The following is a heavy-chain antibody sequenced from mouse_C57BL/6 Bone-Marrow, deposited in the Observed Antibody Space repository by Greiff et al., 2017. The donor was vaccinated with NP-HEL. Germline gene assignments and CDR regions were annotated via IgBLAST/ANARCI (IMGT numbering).Heavy chain of an antibody. D-gene: IGHD2-10*01. CDR1: GYTFTSYG. CDR3: ARSYFTLYYYAMDY. Sequence: VQLKESGAELALPFSSFHLSFKSSGYTFTSYGISWVKQRTGQGLEWIGEIYPRSGNTYYNEKFKGKATLTADKSSSTAYMELRSLTSEDSAVYFCARSYFTLYYYAMDYWGQGTSVTVSS. J-gene: IGHJ4*01. V-gene: IGHV1-81*01. CDR2: IYPRSGNT.